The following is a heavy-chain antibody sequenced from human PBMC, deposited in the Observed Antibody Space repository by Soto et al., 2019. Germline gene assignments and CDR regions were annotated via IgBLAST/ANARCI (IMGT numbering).Heavy chain of an antibody. V-gene: IGHV1-18*04. CDR2: ISAYNGNT. J-gene: IGHJ5*02. Sequence: ASVKLSCKASGYTFTSYGISWVRQAPGQGLEWMGWISAYNGNTNYAQKLQGRVTMTTDTSTSTAYMELRSLRSDDTAVYYCARVEGCSSTSCSNWLDPWGQGTLVTVSS. CDR1: GYTFTSYG. CDR3: ARVEGCSSTSCSNWLDP. D-gene: IGHD2-2*01.